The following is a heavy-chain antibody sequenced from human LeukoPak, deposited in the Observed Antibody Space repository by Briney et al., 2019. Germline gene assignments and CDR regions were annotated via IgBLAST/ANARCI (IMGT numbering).Heavy chain of an antibody. CDR2: ISSSSSYI. Sequence: PGGSLRLSCAASGFTFSSYSMNWVRQAPGKWLEWVSSISSSSSYIYYADSVKGRFTISRDNAKNSLYLQMNSLRAEDTAVYYCARDVVVPAANFDYWGQGTLVTVSS. CDR1: GFTFSSYS. D-gene: IGHD2-2*01. J-gene: IGHJ4*02. CDR3: ARDVVVPAANFDY. V-gene: IGHV3-21*01.